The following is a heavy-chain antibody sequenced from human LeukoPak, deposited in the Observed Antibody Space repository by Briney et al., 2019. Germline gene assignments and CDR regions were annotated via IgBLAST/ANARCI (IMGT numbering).Heavy chain of an antibody. CDR3: ARVRSGYSSSWYSDY. CDR2: INPNSGGT. D-gene: IGHD6-13*01. CDR1: GSTFTSYY. J-gene: IGHJ4*02. Sequence: ASVKVSCKASGSTFTSYYMHWVRQAPGQGLEWMGWINPNSGGTNYAQKFQGRVTMTRDTSISAAYMELSRLRSDDTAVYYCARVRSGYSSSWYSDYWGQGTLVTVSS. V-gene: IGHV1-2*02.